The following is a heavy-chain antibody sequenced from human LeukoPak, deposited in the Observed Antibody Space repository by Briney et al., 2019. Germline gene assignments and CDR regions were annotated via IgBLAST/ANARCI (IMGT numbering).Heavy chain of an antibody. CDR3: ARDLTTLRSGMDV. CDR2: ISSSGSTI. Sequence: GGSLRLSCAASGFTFSSYEMNWVRQAPGKGLGWVSYISSSGSTIYYADSVKGRFTISRDNAKNSLYLQMNSLRAEDTAVYYCARDLTTLRSGMDVWGQGTTVTVSS. CDR1: GFTFSSYE. V-gene: IGHV3-48*03. J-gene: IGHJ6*02. D-gene: IGHD1-1*01.